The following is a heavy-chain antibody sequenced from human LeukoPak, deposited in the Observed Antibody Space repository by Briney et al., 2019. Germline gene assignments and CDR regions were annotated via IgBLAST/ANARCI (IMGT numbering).Heavy chain of an antibody. CDR3: ARAPVRGAVAGFDY. V-gene: IGHV3-30-3*01. CDR2: VTYDGNNQ. Sequence: PGGSLRLSCAASGFTFNNYAMHWVRQAPGKGLEWVAVVTYDGNNQYYTDSVKGRFTVSRDNSMNTVNLQMNSLRGDDTAVYYCARAPVRGAVAGFDYWGQGTLVTVS. CDR1: GFTFNNYA. J-gene: IGHJ4*02. D-gene: IGHD6-19*01.